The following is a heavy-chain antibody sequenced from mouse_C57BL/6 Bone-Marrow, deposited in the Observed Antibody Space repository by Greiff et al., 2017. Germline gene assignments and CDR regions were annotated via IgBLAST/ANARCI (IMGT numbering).Heavy chain of an antibody. CDR3: ERGEYYSNPFDY. CDR2: IYPGSGST. D-gene: IGHD2-5*01. V-gene: IGHV1-55*01. CDR1: GYTFTSYW. Sequence: QVQLKQPGAELVKPGASVKMSCKASGYTFTSYWITWVKQRPGQGLEWIGDIYPGSGSTNYNEKFKSKATLTVDTSSSTAYMQLSSLTSVDSAVYYCERGEYYSNPFDYWGQGTTLTVSS. J-gene: IGHJ2*01.